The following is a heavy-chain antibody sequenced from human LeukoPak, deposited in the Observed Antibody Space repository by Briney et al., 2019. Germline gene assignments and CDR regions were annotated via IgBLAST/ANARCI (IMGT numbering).Heavy chain of an antibody. V-gene: IGHV3-23*01. CDR3: AKDRDNWNPGWVDT. D-gene: IGHD1-1*01. Sequence: GGSLRLSCAASGFTFSSYAMSWVRQAPGKGLEWVSVISGRGSSTYYADSVKGRFTLSRDNSKNTLYLQMNSLRAEDTAVYYCAKDRDNWNPGWVDTWGQGTLVTVSS. CDR1: GFTFSSYA. CDR2: ISGRGSST. J-gene: IGHJ5*02.